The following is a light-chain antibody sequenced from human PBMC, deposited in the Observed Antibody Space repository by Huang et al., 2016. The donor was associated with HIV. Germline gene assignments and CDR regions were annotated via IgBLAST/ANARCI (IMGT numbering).Light chain of an antibody. J-gene: IGKJ2*01. V-gene: IGKV3-20*01. CDR1: QSLSSDY. CDR2: GAS. Sequence: EIVLTQSPGTLSLSPGERVTLSCRASQSLSSDYLAWYQQKPGQAPRLLIYGASSRATGIPERFSGFGSGTDFTLTLTRLEPEDFAVYYCQQYGSSPPYTFGQGTKLEIK. CDR3: QQYGSSPPYT.